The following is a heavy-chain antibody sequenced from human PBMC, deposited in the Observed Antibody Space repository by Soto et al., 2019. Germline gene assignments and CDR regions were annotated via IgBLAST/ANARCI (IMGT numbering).Heavy chain of an antibody. Sequence: PVGSRRLSCAASGFSFPTASMSWVRQAPWKGLEWIVRIKSKTDGATTDYAGPVKGRFTISRDYSKKTLFVQMNGLKTEETAVYYCTTIIPKGKRELGPWGQGTLVTVSS. CDR2: IKSKTDGATT. J-gene: IGHJ5*02. D-gene: IGHD1-26*01. CDR3: TTIIPKGKRELGP. V-gene: IGHV3-15*05. CDR1: GFSFPTAS.